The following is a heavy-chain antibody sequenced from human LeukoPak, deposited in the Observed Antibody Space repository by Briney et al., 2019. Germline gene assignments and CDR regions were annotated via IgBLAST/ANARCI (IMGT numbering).Heavy chain of an antibody. J-gene: IGHJ4*02. CDR1: GFTFSSYG. Sequence: PGGSLRLSCAASGFTFSSYGMHWVRQAPGKGLEWVAVISYDGSNKYYADSVKGRSTISRDNSKNTLYLQMNSLRVEDTAVYYCANGYYDSSGYEVGDYWGQGTLVTVSS. V-gene: IGHV3-30*18. D-gene: IGHD3-22*01. CDR2: ISYDGSNK. CDR3: ANGYYDSSGYEVGDY.